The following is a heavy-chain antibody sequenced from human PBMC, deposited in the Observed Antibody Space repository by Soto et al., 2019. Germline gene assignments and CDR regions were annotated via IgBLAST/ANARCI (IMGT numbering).Heavy chain of an antibody. CDR1: GFTFSSYS. CDR3: ARELQTGYSSGWYGGDY. J-gene: IGHJ4*02. CDR2: ISGSSSTI. D-gene: IGHD6-19*01. Sequence: EVQLLESGGDLVQPGGSLRLSCAASGFTFSSYSMNWVRQAPGKGLEWVSYISGSSSTIYYADSVKGRFTISRDNAKNSLYLQMNSLRDEDTAVYYCARELQTGYSSGWYGGDYWGQGTLVTVSS. V-gene: IGHV3-48*02.